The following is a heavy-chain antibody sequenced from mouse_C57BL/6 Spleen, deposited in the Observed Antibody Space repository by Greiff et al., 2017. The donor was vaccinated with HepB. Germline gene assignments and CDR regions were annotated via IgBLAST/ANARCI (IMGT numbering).Heavy chain of an antibody. V-gene: IGHV5-17*01. J-gene: IGHJ3*01. CDR1: GFTFSDYG. D-gene: IGHD1-1*01. Sequence: EVKLVESGGGLVKPGGSLKLSCAASGFTFSDYGKHWVRQAPEKGLEWVAYISSGSSTIYYADTVKGRFTISRDNAKNTLFLQMTSLRSEDTAMYYCARPGDYSWFAYWGQGTLVTVSA. CDR2: ISSGSSTI. CDR3: ARPGDYSWFAY.